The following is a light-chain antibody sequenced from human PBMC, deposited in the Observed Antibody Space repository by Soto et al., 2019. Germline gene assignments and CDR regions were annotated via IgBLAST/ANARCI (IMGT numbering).Light chain of an antibody. CDR2: DAF. Sequence: EIVLTQSPGTLSLSPGEIATLSFRASQSVSRNYLAWYQQKPGQAPRLLIYDAFTRATGIPDRFSGSGSGADFTLTISRLEPEDVAVYYCQQYGSSVTFGQGTKVDIK. CDR1: QSVSRNY. V-gene: IGKV3-20*01. CDR3: QQYGSSVT. J-gene: IGKJ1*01.